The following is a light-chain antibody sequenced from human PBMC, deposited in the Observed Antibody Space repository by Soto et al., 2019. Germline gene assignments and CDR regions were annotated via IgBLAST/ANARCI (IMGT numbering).Light chain of an antibody. CDR2: DVT. V-gene: IGLV2-14*01. Sequence: QSVLTQPASVSGSPGQSITISFTGTSSDVGGYNSVSWYRQDPGKAPKLMIYDVTNRPSGVSNRFSGSKSGNTASLTISGLQAEDEADYYCSSFTSSITYVFGTGTKVNVL. CDR3: SSFTSSITYV. J-gene: IGLJ1*01. CDR1: SSDVGGYNS.